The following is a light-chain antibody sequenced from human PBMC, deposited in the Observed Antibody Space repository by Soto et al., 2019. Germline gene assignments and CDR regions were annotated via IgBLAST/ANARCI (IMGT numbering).Light chain of an antibody. Sequence: AIRMTQSPSSFSASTGDRVTITCRASQGISSYLAWYQQKTGKAPKLLIYAASTLQSGVTSRFSVSGSGTDFTLTISCLQSEDFATYYCQQYYSYPRTFDQGTKVEIK. V-gene: IGKV1-8*01. CDR3: QQYYSYPRT. CDR1: QGISSY. CDR2: AAS. J-gene: IGKJ1*01.